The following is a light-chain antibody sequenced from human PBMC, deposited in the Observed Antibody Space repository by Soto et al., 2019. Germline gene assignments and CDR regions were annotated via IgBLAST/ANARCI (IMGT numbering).Light chain of an antibody. Sequence: QAVVTQEPSLPVSPGGSVTLTCGSSTGAVTSNHHPYWYHQKAGQDPRTLIYDMRNKLSWTPARFSGSLLGAKAALTLSGAQPEDEAQYYCLLSYNAAQVFGAGTKLPVL. J-gene: IGLJ2*01. CDR2: DMR. CDR3: LLSYNAAQV. V-gene: IGLV7-46*01. CDR1: TGAVTSNHH.